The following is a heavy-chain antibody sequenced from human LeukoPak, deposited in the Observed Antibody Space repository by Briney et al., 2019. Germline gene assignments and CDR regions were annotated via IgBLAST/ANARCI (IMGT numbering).Heavy chain of an antibody. Sequence: PGGSLRLSCAASGFTFTSYSMTWVRQAPGKGLEWVSFISGSGGSTYYPDSVKGRFTISRDNSRNTLYLQMNNLRAEDTAIYYCTTSRWSEDGGGYWGQGTLVTVSS. CDR2: ISGSGGST. V-gene: IGHV3-23*01. D-gene: IGHD2-21*01. J-gene: IGHJ4*02. CDR3: TTSRWSEDGGGY. CDR1: GFTFTSYS.